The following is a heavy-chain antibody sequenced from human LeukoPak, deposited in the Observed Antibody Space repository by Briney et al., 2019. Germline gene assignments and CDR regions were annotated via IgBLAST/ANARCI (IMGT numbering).Heavy chain of an antibody. CDR3: ARDKFDIVVVTAIYYYYYMDV. Sequence: GGSLRLSCAASGFTFSTYWMSWVRQAPGKGLEWVANIKQDGSEKDYVDSVKGRFTISRDNAKNSLYLQMNSLRAEGTAVYYCARDKFDIVVVTAIYYYYYMDVWGKGTTVTVSS. CDR2: IKQDGSEK. V-gene: IGHV3-7*01. D-gene: IGHD2-21*02. CDR1: GFTFSTYW. J-gene: IGHJ6*03.